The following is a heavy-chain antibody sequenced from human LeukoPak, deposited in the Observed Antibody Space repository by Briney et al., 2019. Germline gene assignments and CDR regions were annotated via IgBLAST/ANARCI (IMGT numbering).Heavy chain of an antibody. Sequence: PSETLSLTCTVSGGSISSYYWSWVRQPPGKGLEWVGYIYYSGSTNYNPSLRSRVTISVDTYKNQFSQNLSSVTAADTAVYYCARSSGYYRNIDYWGQGTLVTVSS. CDR2: IYYSGST. CDR3: ARSSGYYRNIDY. V-gene: IGHV4-59*01. D-gene: IGHD3-22*01. CDR1: GGSISSYY. J-gene: IGHJ4*02.